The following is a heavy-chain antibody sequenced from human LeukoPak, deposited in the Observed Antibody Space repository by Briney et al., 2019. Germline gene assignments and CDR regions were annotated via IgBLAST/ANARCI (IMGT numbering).Heavy chain of an antibody. V-gene: IGHV4-59*08. Sequence: SETLSLSCTVSGGSISSYYWSWIRQPPEKGLEWIGYIYYSGSTNYNPSLKSRVTISVDTSKNQFSLKLSSVTAADTAVYYCARHSLLAAAGTWFDPWGQGTLVTVSS. D-gene: IGHD6-13*01. CDR1: GGSISSYY. CDR2: IYYSGST. J-gene: IGHJ5*02. CDR3: ARHSLLAAAGTWFDP.